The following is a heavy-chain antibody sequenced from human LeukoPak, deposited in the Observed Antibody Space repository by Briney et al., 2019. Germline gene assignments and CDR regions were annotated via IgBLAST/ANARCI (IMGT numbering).Heavy chain of an antibody. CDR2: IYYSGST. J-gene: IGHJ5*02. V-gene: IGHV4-59*01. CDR1: GGSISSYY. D-gene: IGHD3-22*01. CDR3: ARDLGDSSGYYQARWFDP. Sequence: SETLSLTCTVSGGSISSYYWSWIRQPPGNGLEWIGYIYYSGSTNYNPSLKSRVTISVDTSKNQFSLKLSSVTAADTAVYYCARDLGDSSGYYQARWFDPWGQGTLVTVSS.